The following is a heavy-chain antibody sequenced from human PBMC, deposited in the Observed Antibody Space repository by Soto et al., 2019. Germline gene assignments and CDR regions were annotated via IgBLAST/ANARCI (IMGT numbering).Heavy chain of an antibody. D-gene: IGHD5-18*01. CDR1: GGSISSTSYY. CDR2: IYYSGST. V-gene: IGHV4-39*07. J-gene: IGHJ6*02. CDR3: ARDPGYSYGYGADYYYGMDV. Sequence: PSETLSLTCTVSGGSISSTSYYWGWIRQPPGKGLEWIGSIYYSGSTYYNPSLKSRLTISVDTSKNQFSLKLTSVTAADTAVYYCARDPGYSYGYGADYYYGMDVWGQGTTVTVSS.